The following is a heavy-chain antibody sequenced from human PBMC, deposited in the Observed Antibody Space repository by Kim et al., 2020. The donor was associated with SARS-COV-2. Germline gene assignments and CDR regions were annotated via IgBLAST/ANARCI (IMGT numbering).Heavy chain of an antibody. CDR3: ARGEYSGYQIDY. CDR2: INAGNGNT. J-gene: IGHJ4*02. CDR1: GYTFTSYA. D-gene: IGHD5-12*01. Sequence: ASVKVSCKASGYTFTSYAMHWVRQAPGQRLEWMGWINAGNGNTKYSQKFQGRVTITRDTSASTAYMELSSLRSEDTAVYYCARGEYSGYQIDYWGQGTLVTVSS. V-gene: IGHV1-3*01.